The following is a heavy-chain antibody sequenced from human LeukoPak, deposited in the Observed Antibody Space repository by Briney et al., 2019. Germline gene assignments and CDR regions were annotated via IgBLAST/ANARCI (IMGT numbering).Heavy chain of an antibody. D-gene: IGHD2-21*02. CDR1: GFTFSSYW. Sequence: GGSLRLSCAASGFTFSSYWMTWVRQAPGKGLEWVANIKQDGSEKHYVDSVTDRFTISRDNGKSSLYLQMDSLRAEDTAVYYCARDLGAYVMLTAYDTFDMWGQGTMVTVSS. CDR2: IKQDGSEK. J-gene: IGHJ3*02. V-gene: IGHV3-7*01. CDR3: ARDLGAYVMLTAYDTFDM.